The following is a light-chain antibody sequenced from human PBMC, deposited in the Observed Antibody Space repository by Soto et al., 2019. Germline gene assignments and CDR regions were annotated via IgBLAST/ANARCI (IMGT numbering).Light chain of an antibody. CDR1: STNVGSSNF. CDR2: DGS. CDR3: CSYAGTNTWV. V-gene: IGLV2-23*01. J-gene: IGLJ2*01. Sequence: QSALTQPASVSGSPGQSITISCTGTSTNVGSSNFVSWYQQYPGKAPRLVIYDGSKRPSGVSTRFSGSKSGNTASLTISGLQTEDEADYYCCSYAGTNTWVFGGGTKLTVL.